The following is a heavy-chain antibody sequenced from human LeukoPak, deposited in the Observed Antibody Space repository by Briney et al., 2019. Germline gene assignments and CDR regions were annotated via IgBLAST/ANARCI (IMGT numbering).Heavy chain of an antibody. Sequence: GGSLRLSCAASGFTFSSYAMSWVRQAPGKGLEWVSAISGSGGSTYYADSVKGRFTISRDNSKNTLYLQMNSLRAEDTAVYYCAKGRIAAPPNRRIAVAGPFDYWGQGTLVTVSS. D-gene: IGHD6-19*01. CDR1: GFTFSSYA. J-gene: IGHJ4*02. V-gene: IGHV3-23*01. CDR2: ISGSGGST. CDR3: AKGRIAAPPNRRIAVAGPFDY.